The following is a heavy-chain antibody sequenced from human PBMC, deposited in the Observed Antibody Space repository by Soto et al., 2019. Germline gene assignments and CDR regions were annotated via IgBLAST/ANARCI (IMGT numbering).Heavy chain of an antibody. D-gene: IGHD6-19*01. Sequence: EASVKVSCKASGFTFTSSAVQWVRQARGQRLEWIGWIVVGSGNTNYAQKFQERVTITRDMSTSTAYMELSSLRSEDTAVYYCAAESSGWYSYYYGMDVWGQGTTVTVSS. J-gene: IGHJ6*02. CDR3: AAESSGWYSYYYGMDV. CDR1: GFTFTSSA. V-gene: IGHV1-58*01. CDR2: IVVGSGNT.